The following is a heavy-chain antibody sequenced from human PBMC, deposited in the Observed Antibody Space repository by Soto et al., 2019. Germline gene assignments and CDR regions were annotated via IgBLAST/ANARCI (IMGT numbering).Heavy chain of an antibody. J-gene: IGHJ4*02. D-gene: IGHD4-17*01. CDR1: GGSISSSSYY. Sequence: SETLSLTCTVSGGSISSSSYYWGWIRQPPGKGLEWIGSIYYSGSTYYNPSLKSRVTISVDTSKNQFSLKLSSVTAADTAVYYCASRGTTVTPNFDYWGQGTLVTVSS. CDR3: ASRGTTVTPNFDY. CDR2: IYYSGST. V-gene: IGHV4-39*01.